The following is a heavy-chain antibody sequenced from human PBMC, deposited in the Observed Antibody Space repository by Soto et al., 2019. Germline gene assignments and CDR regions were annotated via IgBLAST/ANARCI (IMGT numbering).Heavy chain of an antibody. V-gene: IGHV4-34*01. CDR2: INHSRST. D-gene: IGHD3-3*01. J-gene: IGHJ5*02. Sequence: PSETLSLTCAVYGGSFTGYYWSWIRQPPGKGLEWIVEINHSRSTKYNPSLKSRVTISVDTSKDQFSLKLSSVTAADTAVYYCARGIYDFWSSYDTWFDPGGQGTLVTVSS. CDR1: GGSFTGYY. CDR3: ARGIYDFWSSYDTWFDP.